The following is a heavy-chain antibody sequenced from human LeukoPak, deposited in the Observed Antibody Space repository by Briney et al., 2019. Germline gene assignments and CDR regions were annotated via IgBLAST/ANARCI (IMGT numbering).Heavy chain of an antibody. CDR3: ARDSGRVNY. D-gene: IGHD6-19*01. J-gene: IGHJ4*02. Sequence: GGSLRLSCAASGFTFSSYWMSWVRQAPGKGLEWVANIKQDGSEKNYVDSVKGRFTISRDNAKNSLFLQMNSLRPEDTAVYCCARDSGRVNYWGQGTLVTVSS. V-gene: IGHV3-7*01. CDR1: GFTFSSYW. CDR2: IKQDGSEK.